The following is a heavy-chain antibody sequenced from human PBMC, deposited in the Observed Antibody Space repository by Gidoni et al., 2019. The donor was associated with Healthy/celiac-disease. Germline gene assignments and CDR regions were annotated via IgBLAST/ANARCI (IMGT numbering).Heavy chain of an antibody. CDR3: ARGSRFSSAFDI. D-gene: IGHD3-16*01. J-gene: IGHJ3*02. V-gene: IGHV4-61*02. CDR1: GGSISSGSYY. Sequence: QVQLQESGPGLVKPSQTLSLTCTVSGGSISSGSYYWSWIRQPAGKGLEWIGRIYTSGSTNYNPSLKSRVTISVDTSKNQFSLKLSSVTAADTAVYYCARGSRFSSAFDIWGQGTMVTVSS. CDR2: IYTSGST.